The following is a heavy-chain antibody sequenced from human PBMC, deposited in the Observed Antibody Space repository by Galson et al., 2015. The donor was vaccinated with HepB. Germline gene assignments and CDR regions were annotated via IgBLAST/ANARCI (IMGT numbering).Heavy chain of an antibody. V-gene: IGHV1-46*01. CDR1: GYTFTTYY. J-gene: IGHJ4*02. Sequence: SVKVSCKASGYTFTTYYMHWARQAPGQGLEWMGMINPSGGSTTYAQKFQGRVTMTRDTSTSTVYMELSSLRSEDTAVYFCARDLIGYIDFWGQGTLVTVSS. CDR2: INPSGGST. CDR3: ARDLIGYIDF. D-gene: IGHD2-15*01.